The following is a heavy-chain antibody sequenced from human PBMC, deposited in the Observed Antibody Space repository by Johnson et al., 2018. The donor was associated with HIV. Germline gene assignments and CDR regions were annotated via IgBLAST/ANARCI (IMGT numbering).Heavy chain of an antibody. CDR2: ISYDGSNK. J-gene: IGHJ3*02. D-gene: IGHD6-13*01. Sequence: VQLVESGGGVVQPGRSLRLSCAASGFTLSSYAMHWVRQAPGKGLEWVAVISYDGSNKYYADSVKGRFTISRDNSKNTLSLQMNSLRAEDSAVYYCASDSSSWYGSAFDIWGQGTMVTVSS. CDR3: ASDSSSWYGSAFDI. V-gene: IGHV3-30-3*01. CDR1: GFTLSSYA.